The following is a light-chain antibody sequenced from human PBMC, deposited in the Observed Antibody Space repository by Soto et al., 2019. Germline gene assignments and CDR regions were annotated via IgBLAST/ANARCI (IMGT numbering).Light chain of an antibody. CDR2: GAS. Sequence: EIVLTQSPGTLSLSPGKRATLSCSASQSLNNNYLAWYQQKLGQAPRLLLYGASTRATGIPDRFSGSGSGTDFTLTISTLEPEDFAVYYCQQYGTSQGTFGQGTRLEIK. CDR3: QQYGTSQGT. J-gene: IGKJ5*01. V-gene: IGKV3-20*01. CDR1: QSLNNNY.